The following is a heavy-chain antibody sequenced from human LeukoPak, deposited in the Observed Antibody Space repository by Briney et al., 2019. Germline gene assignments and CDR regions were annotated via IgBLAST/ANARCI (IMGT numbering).Heavy chain of an antibody. CDR1: GSTFPGHY. Sequence: ASVKVSCKASGSTFPGHYLHWVRQAPGQGLEWMGWINPNTGDTNYAQRFQGRVTMTRDTSISTAYMDLIRLTSDDTALYYCAAFCSNTNCPLDHWGQGTLVTVAS. J-gene: IGHJ4*02. CDR2: INPNTGDT. CDR3: AAFCSNTNCPLDH. D-gene: IGHD2-2*01. V-gene: IGHV1-2*02.